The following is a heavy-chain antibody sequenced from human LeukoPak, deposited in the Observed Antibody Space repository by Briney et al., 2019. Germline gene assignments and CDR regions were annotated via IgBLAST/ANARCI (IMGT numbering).Heavy chain of an antibody. CDR3: ARGSRVWFGELLFDY. CDR1: GFTFSDYY. V-gene: IGHV3-11*06. Sequence: GGSLRHSCAASGFTFSDYYMSWIRQAPGKGLEWVSYISSSSSYTNYADSVKGRFTISRDNAKNSLYLQMNSLRAEDTAVYYCARGSRVWFGELLFDYWGQGTLVTVSS. J-gene: IGHJ4*02. D-gene: IGHD3-10*01. CDR2: ISSSSSYT.